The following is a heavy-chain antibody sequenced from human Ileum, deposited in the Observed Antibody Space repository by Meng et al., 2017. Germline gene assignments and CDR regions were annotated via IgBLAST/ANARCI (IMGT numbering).Heavy chain of an antibody. V-gene: IGHV3-23*01. D-gene: IGHD3-16*01. J-gene: IGHJ4*02. CDR3: AKSRSYGWRYFDH. Sequence: GGSLRLSCVVSGFTFSDYSMSWVRQSPGKGLEWVSVVNGGGDVSGYADSMKGRFTISRDNSKNTLYLQMDSLRADDTAVYYCAKSRSYGWRYFDHWGQGTLVTVSS. CDR1: GFTFSDYS. CDR2: VNGGGDVS.